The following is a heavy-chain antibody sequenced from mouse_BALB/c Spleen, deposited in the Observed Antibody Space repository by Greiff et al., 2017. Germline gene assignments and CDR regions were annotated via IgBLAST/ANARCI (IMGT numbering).Heavy chain of an antibody. CDR3: AREGSSLWYFDV. Sequence: EVKLQESGPGLVKPSQSLSLTCSVTGYSITSGYYWNWIRQFPGNKLEWMGYISYDGSNNYNPSLKNRISITRDTSKNQFFLKLNSVTTEDTATDYCAREGSSLWYFDVWGAGTTVTVSS. CDR1: GYSITSGYY. CDR2: ISYDGSN. D-gene: IGHD1-1*01. J-gene: IGHJ1*01. V-gene: IGHV3-6*02.